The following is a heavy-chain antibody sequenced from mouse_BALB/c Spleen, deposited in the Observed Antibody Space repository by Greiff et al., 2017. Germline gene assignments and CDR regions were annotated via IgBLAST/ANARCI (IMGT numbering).Heavy chain of an antibody. V-gene: IGHV1-54*01. J-gene: IGHJ2*01. CDR3: ARRNYRLYYFDY. CDR1: GYAFTNYL. D-gene: IGHD2-14*01. Sequence: LQESGAELVRPGTSVKVSCKASGYAFTNYLIEWVKQRPGQGLEWIRVINPGSGGTNYNEKFKGKATLTADKSSSTAYMQLSSLTSDDSAVYFCARRNYRLYYFDYWGQGTTLTVSS. CDR2: INPGSGGT.